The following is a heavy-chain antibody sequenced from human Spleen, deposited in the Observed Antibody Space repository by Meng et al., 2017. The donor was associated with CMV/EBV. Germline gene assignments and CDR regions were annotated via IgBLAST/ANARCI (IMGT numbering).Heavy chain of an antibody. CDR1: DFTVNSNC. Sequence: GESLKISCAASDFTVNSNCMNWVRQAPGKGLDWVSVIDTGGHTYYADSVKGRFTISRDNSKNTLYLQMNSLRVEDTAVYFCAGGVYSSLDSRFDYWGLGTLVTVSS. CDR2: IDTGGHT. J-gene: IGHJ4*02. D-gene: IGHD6-6*01. CDR3: AGGVYSSLDSRFDY. V-gene: IGHV3-53*01.